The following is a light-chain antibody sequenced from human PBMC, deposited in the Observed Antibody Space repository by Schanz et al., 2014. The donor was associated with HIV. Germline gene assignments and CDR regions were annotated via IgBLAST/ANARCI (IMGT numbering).Light chain of an antibody. CDR1: SSDVGSYNY. CDR2: DVS. J-gene: IGLJ2*01. Sequence: QSALTQPASVSGSPGQSITISCTGTSSDVGSYNYVSWHQQHPGKAPKLMIYDVSNRPSGVSNRFSGSKSGNTASLTISGLQAEDEADYYCSSYTSSILIFGGGTKLTVL. CDR3: SSYTSSILI. V-gene: IGLV2-14*01.